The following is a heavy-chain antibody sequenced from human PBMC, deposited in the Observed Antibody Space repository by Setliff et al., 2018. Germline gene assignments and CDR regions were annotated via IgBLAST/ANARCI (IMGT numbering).Heavy chain of an antibody. V-gene: IGHV4-34*01. Sequence: SETLSLTCAVYGGSFSGYYWTWIRQPPGKGLEWIGEINHSGSSNYNPSLKSRVTISVDTSKNQFSLNLSSVTAADTAVYYCARGRGFGELFPFDYWGQGTLVTVSS. D-gene: IGHD3-10*01. CDR1: GGSFSGYY. CDR2: INHSGSS. CDR3: ARGRGFGELFPFDY. J-gene: IGHJ4*02.